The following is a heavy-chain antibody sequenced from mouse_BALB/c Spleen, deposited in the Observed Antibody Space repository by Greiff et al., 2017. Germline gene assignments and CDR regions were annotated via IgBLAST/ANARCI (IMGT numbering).Heavy chain of an antibody. CDR1: GFTFSSYG. D-gene: IGHD1-1*01. CDR3: ARGGPLYYGSSSYAMDY. J-gene: IGHJ4*01. V-gene: IGHV5-6*01. Sequence: EVMLVESGGDLVKPGGSLKLSCAASGFTFSSYGMSWVRQTPDKRLEWVATISSGGSYTYYPDSVKGRFTISRDNAKNTLYLQMSSLKSEDTAMYYCARGGPLYYGSSSYAMDYWGQGTSVTVSS. CDR2: ISSGGSYT.